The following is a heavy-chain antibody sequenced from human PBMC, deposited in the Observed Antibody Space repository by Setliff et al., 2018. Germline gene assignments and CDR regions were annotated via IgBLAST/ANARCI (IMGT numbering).Heavy chain of an antibody. CDR2: IFPADSDT. CDR3: ARLPSTGSAFFQH. CDR1: GYNFNSHW. Sequence: GESLKISCATSGYNFNSHWIAWVRQVPGGGLEWMGLIFPADSDTRYSPSFQGQFTMSVDTSINTAYLQWNSLKASDTALYFCARLPSTGSAFFQHWGQGTLVTVSS. V-gene: IGHV5-51*01. J-gene: IGHJ1*01. D-gene: IGHD1-1*01.